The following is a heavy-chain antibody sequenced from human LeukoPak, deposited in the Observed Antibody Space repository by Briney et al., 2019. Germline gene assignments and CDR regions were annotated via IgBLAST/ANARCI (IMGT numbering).Heavy chain of an antibody. CDR3: ASRQWLVHWFDP. CDR2: ISYDGSNK. J-gene: IGHJ5*02. D-gene: IGHD6-19*01. V-gene: IGHV3-30*03. CDR1: GFTFSRYG. Sequence: GGSLRLSCAASGFTFSRYGMHWVGQAPGKGLEWVAVISYDGSNKYYADCVKGRFTISRDNSKNTLYLQMNSLRAEDTAVYYCASRQWLVHWFDPWGQGTLVTVSS.